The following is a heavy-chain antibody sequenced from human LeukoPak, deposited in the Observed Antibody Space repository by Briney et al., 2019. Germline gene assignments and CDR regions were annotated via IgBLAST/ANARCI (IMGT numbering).Heavy chain of an antibody. CDR2: IFGSGGSA. Sequence: GGSLRLSCTASGFTFSSYAMYWVRQAPGKGLEWVSGIFGSGGSAHYADSVKGRFTISRDNPQNTVYLQMNSLRAEDTAVYYCAKDFLDNRERPYYMDVWGKGTTVTVSS. J-gene: IGHJ6*03. CDR1: GFTFSSYA. D-gene: IGHD1-1*01. V-gene: IGHV3-23*01. CDR3: AKDFLDNRERPYYMDV.